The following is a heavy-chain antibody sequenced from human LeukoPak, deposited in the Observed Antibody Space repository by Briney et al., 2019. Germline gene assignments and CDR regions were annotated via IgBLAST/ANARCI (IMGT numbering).Heavy chain of an antibody. CDR3: ARDPYAHDAFDI. Sequence: GGSLRLSCAASGFTFSSYSMNWVRQAPGKGLEWVSSISSSSSYIYYADSVKGRFTISRDNANNSLYLQMNSLRAEDTAVYYCARDPYAHDAFDIWGQGTMVTVSS. CDR2: ISSSSSYI. J-gene: IGHJ3*02. V-gene: IGHV3-21*01. CDR1: GFTFSSYS.